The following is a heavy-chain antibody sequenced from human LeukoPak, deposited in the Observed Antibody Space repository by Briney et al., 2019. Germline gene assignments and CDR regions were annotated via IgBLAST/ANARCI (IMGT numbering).Heavy chain of an antibody. CDR2: ISSSGSTI. V-gene: IGHV3-11*04. D-gene: IGHD6-25*01. J-gene: IGHJ5*02. CDR1: GFTFSDYY. Sequence: GGSLRLSCAASGFTFSDYYMSWIRQAPGKGLEWVSYISSSGSTIYYADSVKGRFIISRDNAKNSLYLQMNSLRAEDTAVYYCARDLADLRGRSWFDPWGQGTLVTVSS. CDR3: ARDLADLRGRSWFDP.